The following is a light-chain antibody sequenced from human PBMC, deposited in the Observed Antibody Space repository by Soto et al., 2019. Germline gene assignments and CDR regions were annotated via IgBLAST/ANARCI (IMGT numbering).Light chain of an antibody. J-gene: IGKJ1*01. CDR1: QSVSSSY. CDR2: GAS. CDR3: QQYGSSPRT. Sequence: SVLTPSPGTLSLSPGERATLSCRASQSVSSSYLAWYQQKPGQAPRLLINGASSRATGIPNRFGGSGSGTDFTLTISRLEPEDFAVYYCQQYGSSPRTFGQGTKVDIK. V-gene: IGKV3-20*01.